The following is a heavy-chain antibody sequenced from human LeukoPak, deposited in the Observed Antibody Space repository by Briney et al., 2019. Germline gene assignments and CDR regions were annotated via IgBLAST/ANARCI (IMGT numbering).Heavy chain of an antibody. V-gene: IGHV4-31*11. J-gene: IGHJ5*02. CDR2: IYYSGST. CDR3: ARLSTTPWWFDP. D-gene: IGHD4-11*01. Sequence: PSETLSLTCAVYGGSFSGYYWSWIRQHPGKGLEWIGYIYYSGSTYYNPSLKSRVTISVDTSKNQFSLKLSSVTAADTAVYYCARLSTTPWWFDPWGQGTLVTVSS. CDR1: GGSFSGYY.